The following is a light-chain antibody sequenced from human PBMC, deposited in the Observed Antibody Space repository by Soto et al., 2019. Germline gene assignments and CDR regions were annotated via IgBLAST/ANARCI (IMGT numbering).Light chain of an antibody. J-gene: IGKJ1*01. CDR3: LQDYTYPRT. CDR1: QGIRND. CDR2: ASS. V-gene: IGKV1-6*01. Sequence: AIQMTQSPSSLYASVGDRVNITCRASQGIRNDLAWYQQRPGAAPKLLIFASSNLQTGVPSRFRGSGSGTDFTLTISSLRPDDFATYYCLQDYTYPRTFGQGTKVEI.